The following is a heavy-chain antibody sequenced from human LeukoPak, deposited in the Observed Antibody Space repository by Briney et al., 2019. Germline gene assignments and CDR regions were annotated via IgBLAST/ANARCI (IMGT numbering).Heavy chain of an antibody. CDR1: GGSFSGYY. CDR2: INHSGST. J-gene: IGHJ5*02. CDR3: ARGRPFLYYDSSGYSWFDP. V-gene: IGHV4-34*01. D-gene: IGHD3-22*01. Sequence: PSETLSLTCAVYGGSFSGYYWSWIRQPPGKGLEWIGEINHSGSTNYNPSLKSRVTISVDTSKNQFSLKLSSVTAADTAVYYCARGRPFLYYDSSGYSWFDPWGQRTLVTVSS.